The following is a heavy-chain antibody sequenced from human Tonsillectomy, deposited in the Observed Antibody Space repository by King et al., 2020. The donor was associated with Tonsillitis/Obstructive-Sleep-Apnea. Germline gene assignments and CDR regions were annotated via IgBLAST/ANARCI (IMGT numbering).Heavy chain of an antibody. CDR2: ISSGGRTI. CDR3: AGASGYRDSNGFHDSFDI. Sequence: VQLVESGGALVQPGGSLRLSCAASGFSFTTYSMNWVRQAPGKGPEWISYISSGGRTIYYADFVKGRFTISKDNDKNSLFLKMNSLRDEDTALYSCAGASGYRDSNGFHDSFDIWGQGTMVTVSS. D-gene: IGHD3-22*01. J-gene: IGHJ3*02. CDR1: GFSFTTYS. V-gene: IGHV3-48*02.